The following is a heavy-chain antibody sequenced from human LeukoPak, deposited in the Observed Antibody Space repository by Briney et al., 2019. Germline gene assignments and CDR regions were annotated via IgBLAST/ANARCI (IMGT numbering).Heavy chain of an antibody. J-gene: IGHJ4*02. CDR2: ISSSSSYI. CDR1: GFTFSSYS. CDR3: ASSLGTAAAGTNYFDY. D-gene: IGHD6-13*01. V-gene: IGHV3-21*01. Sequence: GGSLRLSCAASGFTFSSYSMSWVRQAPGKGLEWGSSISSSSSYIYYADSVKGRFTISRDNAKNSLYLQMNSLRAEDTAVYYCASSLGTAAAGTNYFDYWGQGTLVTVSS.